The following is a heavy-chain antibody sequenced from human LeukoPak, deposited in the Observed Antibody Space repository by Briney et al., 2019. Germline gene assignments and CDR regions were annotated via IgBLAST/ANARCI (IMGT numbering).Heavy chain of an antibody. CDR2: ISSSGSTI. CDR3: ARDPGYSGYDSSGMDV. J-gene: IGHJ6*02. V-gene: IGHV3-11*01. CDR1: GFTFSDYY. D-gene: IGHD5-12*01. Sequence: GGSLRLSCAASGFTFSDYYMSWIRQAPGKGLEWVSYISSSGSTIYYADSVKGRFTISRDNAENSLYLQMNSLRAEDTAVYYCARDPGYSGYDSSGMDVWGQGTTVTVSS.